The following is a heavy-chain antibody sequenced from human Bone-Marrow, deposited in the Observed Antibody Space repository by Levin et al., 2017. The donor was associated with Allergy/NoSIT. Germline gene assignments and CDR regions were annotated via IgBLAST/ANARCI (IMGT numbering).Heavy chain of an antibody. CDR2: IWSDGSNK. CDR3: ARASGPFDY. V-gene: IGHV3-33*01. J-gene: IGHJ4*02. Sequence: GESLKISCAASGFIFSTYGIHWVRQAPGEGLEWVAVIWSDGSNKYYAESVKGRFTISRDNSKNTLFLHMNSLRVEDTAVDYCARASGPFDYWGQGTLVTVSS. D-gene: IGHD1-26*01. CDR1: GFIFSTYG.